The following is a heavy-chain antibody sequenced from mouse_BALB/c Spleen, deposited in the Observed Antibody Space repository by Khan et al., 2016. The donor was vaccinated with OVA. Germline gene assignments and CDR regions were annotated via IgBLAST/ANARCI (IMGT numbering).Heavy chain of an antibody. CDR3: ARHEDYYGSRPYFDY. Sequence: EVELVESGGGLVKPGGSLKLSCVASGITFSRYSMSWVRQTPEKRLEWVASISSGGSYTYYPDSVKGRVTLSRDNAENTLYLQLSSLRSEDTAIYYCARHEDYYGSRPYFDYWGQGTTLTVSS. CDR2: ISSGGSYT. J-gene: IGHJ2*01. V-gene: IGHV5-9-3*01. CDR1: GITFSRYS. D-gene: IGHD1-1*01.